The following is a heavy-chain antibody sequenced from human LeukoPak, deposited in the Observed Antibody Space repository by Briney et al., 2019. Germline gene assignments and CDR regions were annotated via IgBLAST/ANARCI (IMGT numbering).Heavy chain of an antibody. CDR2: IGGSGDSS. CDR1: GFTFSSYA. D-gene: IGHD6-19*01. J-gene: IGHJ4*02. CDR3: RIAVAGPGALDPGAYYFDY. V-gene: IGHV3-23*01. Sequence: PGGSLRLSCAASGFTFSSYAMSWVRQAPGKGLEWVSAIGGSGDSSYYADSVKGRFTISRDNSKNTLYLQMNSLRAEDTAVYYCRIAVAGPGALDPGAYYFDYWGQGTLVTVSS.